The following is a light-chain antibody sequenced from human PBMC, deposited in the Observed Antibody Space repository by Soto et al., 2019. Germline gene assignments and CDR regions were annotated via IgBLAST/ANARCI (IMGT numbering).Light chain of an antibody. CDR1: QSLSNF. J-gene: IGKJ3*01. CDR2: AAS. Sequence: DIQMTQSPSSLSASVGDRVTITCRASQSLSNFLNWYQQKPGKAPKLLISAASSFQGGVPSRFSGSGSGTDFTLTISSLQPEDFATYYCQQSYTTPFTFGPGTKVDIK. V-gene: IGKV1-39*01. CDR3: QQSYTTPFT.